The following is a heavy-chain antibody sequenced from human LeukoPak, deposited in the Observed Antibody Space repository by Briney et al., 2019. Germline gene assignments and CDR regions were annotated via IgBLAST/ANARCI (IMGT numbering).Heavy chain of an antibody. Sequence: KSGGSLRLSCAASGFTFSSYAMSWVRQAQGKGLEWVSAISGSAGSTYYADSVTGGFTISRDNSKNTLYLQMNSLRAEDTAVYYCAKDRKRITIFGVVIISNPNSLDYWGQGTLVTVSS. CDR3: AKDRKRITIFGVVIISNPNSLDY. V-gene: IGHV3-23*01. J-gene: IGHJ4*02. CDR1: GFTFSSYA. CDR2: ISGSAGST. D-gene: IGHD3-3*01.